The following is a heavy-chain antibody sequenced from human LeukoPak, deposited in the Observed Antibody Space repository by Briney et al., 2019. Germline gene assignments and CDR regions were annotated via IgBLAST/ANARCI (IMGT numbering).Heavy chain of an antibody. Sequence: SVKVSCKASGCTFSSYAISWVRQAPGQGLEWMGGIIPSCGTATYAQKFQGRVTITADKSTSTAYMELSSLRSEDTAVYYCAREEDILTGYVDYWGQGTLVTVSS. CDR2: IIPSCGTA. CDR3: AREEDILTGYVDY. D-gene: IGHD3-9*01. CDR1: GCTFSSYA. V-gene: IGHV1-69*06. J-gene: IGHJ4*02.